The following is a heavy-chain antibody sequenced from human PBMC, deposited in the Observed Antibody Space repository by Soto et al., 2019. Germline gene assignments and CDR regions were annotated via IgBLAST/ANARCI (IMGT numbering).Heavy chain of an antibody. J-gene: IGHJ6*02. CDR1: GFTFSSYA. CDR3: ARGLLAVVTPGYYYGMDV. CDR2: ISGSGGST. V-gene: IGHV3-23*01. Sequence: EVQLLESGGGLVQPGGSLRLSCAASGFTFSSYAMSWVRQAPGKGLEWVSAISGSGGSTYYADSVKGRFTISRDNSKNTLYLQMNSLRAEDTAVYYCARGLLAVVTPGYYYGMDVWGQGTTVTVSS. D-gene: IGHD2-21*02.